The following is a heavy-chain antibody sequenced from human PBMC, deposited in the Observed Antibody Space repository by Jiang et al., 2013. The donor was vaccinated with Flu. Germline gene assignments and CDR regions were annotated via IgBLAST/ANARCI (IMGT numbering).Heavy chain of an antibody. J-gene: IGHJ4*02. CDR2: IDWDDDK. D-gene: IGHD1-26*01. Sequence: LARIDWDDDKYYSTSLKTRLTISKDTSKNQVVLTMTNMDPVDTATYYCARISRIVGATNYFDYWGQGTLVTVSS. V-gene: IGHV2-70*11. CDR3: ARISRIVGATNYFDY.